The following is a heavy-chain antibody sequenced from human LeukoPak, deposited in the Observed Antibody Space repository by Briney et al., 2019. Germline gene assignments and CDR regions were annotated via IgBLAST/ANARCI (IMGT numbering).Heavy chain of an antibody. V-gene: IGHV4-34*01. CDR2: INHSGST. Sequence: PSETLSLTCAVYGGSFSGYYWSWIRQPPGKGLEWIGEINHSGSTNYNPSLKSRVTISVDTSKNQFSLKLSSVTAADTAVYYCARRQQLSWYFDYWGQGTLVTVSS. CDR1: GGSFSGYY. CDR3: ARRQQLSWYFDY. D-gene: IGHD6-13*01. J-gene: IGHJ4*02.